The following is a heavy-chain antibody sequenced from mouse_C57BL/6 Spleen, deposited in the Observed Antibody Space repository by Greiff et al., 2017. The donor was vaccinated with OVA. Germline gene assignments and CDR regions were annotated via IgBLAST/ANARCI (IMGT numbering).Heavy chain of an antibody. CDR3: ASLNSNYAYFDY. D-gene: IGHD2-5*01. CDR1: GYTFTSYW. Sequence: QVQLQQPGAELVKPGASVKMSCKASGYTFTSYWITWVKQRPGQGLEWIGDIYPGSGSTNYNEKFKSKATLTVDTSSSTAYMQLSSLTSEDSAVYFCASLNSNYAYFDYWGQGTTLTVSS. J-gene: IGHJ2*01. CDR2: IYPGSGST. V-gene: IGHV1-55*01.